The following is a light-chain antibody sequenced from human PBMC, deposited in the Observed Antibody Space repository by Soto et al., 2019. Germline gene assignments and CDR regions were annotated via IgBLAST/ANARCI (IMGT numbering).Light chain of an antibody. CDR2: EVS. CDR3: CSFASTSTVL. Sequence: QSALTQPASVSGSPGQSITISCTGTSNDIGNYDLVSWYQQHPGKAPKLIIYEVSQRPSGISDRFSGSKSGNTASLTISGLQAEDEADYYCCSFASTSTVLFGGGTKLTVL. J-gene: IGLJ2*01. CDR1: SNDIGNYDL. V-gene: IGLV2-23*02.